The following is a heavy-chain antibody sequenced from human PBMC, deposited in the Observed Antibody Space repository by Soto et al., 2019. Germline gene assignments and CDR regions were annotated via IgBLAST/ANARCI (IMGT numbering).Heavy chain of an antibody. Sequence: VASVKVSCKASGYIFSGYAIHWVRQAPGQRPEWMGWINAGIGNAKYSQKFQGRVTITRDTSASTAYMELSSLRSEDTAVYYCAREKRGIQGEINWFDPWGQGTLVTVSS. J-gene: IGHJ5*02. D-gene: IGHD1-20*01. CDR1: GYIFSGYA. CDR3: AREKRGIQGEINWFDP. CDR2: INAGIGNA. V-gene: IGHV1-3*01.